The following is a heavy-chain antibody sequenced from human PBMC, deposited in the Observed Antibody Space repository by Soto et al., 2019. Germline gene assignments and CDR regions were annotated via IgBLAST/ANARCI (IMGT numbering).Heavy chain of an antibody. CDR2: IIPIFGKA. CDR1: GGTFSSYA. Sequence: PVKVSCKASGGTFSSYAISWARQAPGQGLEWMGGIIPIFGKANYVQKFQGRVTITADKSTSTAYMELSSLRSEDTAVYYCARALLRRGYCSSTSCLGHYYYYYDMDVWRQGTTVTVSS. V-gene: IGHV1-69*06. CDR3: ARALLRRGYCSSTSCLGHYYYYYDMDV. D-gene: IGHD2-2*03. J-gene: IGHJ6*02.